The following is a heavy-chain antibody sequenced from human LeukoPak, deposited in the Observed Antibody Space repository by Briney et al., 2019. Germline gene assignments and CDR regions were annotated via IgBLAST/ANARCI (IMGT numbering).Heavy chain of an antibody. CDR1: GFTFNTFN. CDR2: ITSGGDYI. V-gene: IGHV3-21*01. CDR3: ARGHYDVLAASYKWTPDY. D-gene: IGHD3-9*01. J-gene: IGHJ4*02. Sequence: PGGSLRLSCAASGFTFNTFNMNWVRQAPGKWLEWVSSITSGGDYIYYADSVKGRFTTSRDNAKNSLSLQLNSLRVEDTAVYYCARGHYDVLAASYKWTPDYWGQGTLVTVSS.